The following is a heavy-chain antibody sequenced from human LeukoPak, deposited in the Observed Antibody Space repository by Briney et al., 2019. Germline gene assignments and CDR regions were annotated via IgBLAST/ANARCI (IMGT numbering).Heavy chain of an antibody. CDR2: INPNSGGT. CDR1: GYTFTGYY. V-gene: IGHV1-2*06. Sequence: ASVKVSCKASGYTFTGYYMHWVRQAPGQGLEWMGRINPNSGGTNYAQKFQGRVTMTRDTSISTAYMELSRLRSDDTAVYYCARSRGESSNYPPWGQGTLVTVSS. J-gene: IGHJ5*02. D-gene: IGHD4-11*01. CDR3: ARSRGESSNYPP.